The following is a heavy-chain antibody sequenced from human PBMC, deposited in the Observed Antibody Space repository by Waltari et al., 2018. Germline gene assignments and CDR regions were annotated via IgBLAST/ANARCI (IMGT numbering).Heavy chain of an antibody. D-gene: IGHD2-21*01. CDR1: GFTFSSYW. J-gene: IGHJ4*02. CDR3: ARDTPGDCYDY. V-gene: IGHV3-7*01. CDR2: IKQDGSEK. Sequence: EVQLVESGGGLVQPGGSLRLSCAASGFTFSSYWMSWVRQAPGKGLEGVANIKQDGSEKYYVDSVKGRFTISRDNAKNSLYLQMNSLRAEDTAVYYCARDTPGDCYDYWGQGTLVTVSS.